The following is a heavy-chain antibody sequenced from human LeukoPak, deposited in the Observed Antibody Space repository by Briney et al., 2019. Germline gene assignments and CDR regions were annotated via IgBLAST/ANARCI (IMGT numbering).Heavy chain of an antibody. CDR2: IRYDGSNK. Sequence: GGFLRLSCAASGFTFSSYGMHWVRQAPGKGLEWVAFIRYDGSNKYYADSVKGRFTISRDNSKNTLYLQMNSLRAEDTAVYYCAKEGYDFWSGYQPRGYYYYYMDVWGKGTTVTVSS. CDR1: GFTFSSYG. CDR3: AKEGYDFWSGYQPRGYYYYYMDV. D-gene: IGHD3-3*01. V-gene: IGHV3-30*02. J-gene: IGHJ6*03.